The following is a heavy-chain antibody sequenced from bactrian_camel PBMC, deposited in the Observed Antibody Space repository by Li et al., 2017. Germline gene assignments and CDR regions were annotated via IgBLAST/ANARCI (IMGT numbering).Heavy chain of an antibody. CDR3: AAEGDCGSWYLVNY. CDR2: IYTRPGIT. V-gene: IGHV3-3*01. Sequence: HVQLVESGGGSVQAGGSLNLSCVVSQWPYTSACVGWFRQSPGKEREKVAHIYTRPGITQYTDSVKGRFTISHDAAKSTTYLQMTSLKPEDTGMYYCAAEGDCGSWYLVNYWGQGTQVTVS. D-gene: IGHD6*01. CDR1: QWPYTSAC. J-gene: IGHJ4*01.